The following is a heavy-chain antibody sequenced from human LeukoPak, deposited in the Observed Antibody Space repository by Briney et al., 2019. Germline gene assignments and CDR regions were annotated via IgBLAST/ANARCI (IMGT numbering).Heavy chain of an antibody. CDR3: ASPLMCNSTTCYDH. D-gene: IGHD2-2*01. V-gene: IGHV4-31*03. J-gene: IGHJ5*02. CDR2: TFQSGST. CDR1: GGSISSGSYY. Sequence: SETLSLTCTVSGGSISSGSYYWSWIRQPPGKGLEWIGYTFQSGSTHYNPSLKSRVTISVDKSKNQFSLKLSSVTAADTAVYYCASPLMCNSTTCYDHWGQGTLVTVSS.